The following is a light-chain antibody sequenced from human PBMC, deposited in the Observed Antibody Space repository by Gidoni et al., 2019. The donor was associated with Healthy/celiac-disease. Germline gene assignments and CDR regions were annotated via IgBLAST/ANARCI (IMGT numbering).Light chain of an antibody. Sequence: QSVLTQPPSASGTPGQRVTISCSGSSSNIGSNTVNCYQQLPGTAPKLLIYSNNQRPSGVPDRCSGSKSGTSASLAISGLQPEDEADYYCAAWDDSLNGSWVFGGGTKLTVL. CDR2: SNN. J-gene: IGLJ3*02. V-gene: IGLV1-44*01. CDR1: SSNIGSNT. CDR3: AAWDDSLNGSWV.